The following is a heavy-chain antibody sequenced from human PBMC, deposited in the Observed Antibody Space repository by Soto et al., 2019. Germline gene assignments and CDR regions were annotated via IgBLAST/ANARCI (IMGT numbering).Heavy chain of an antibody. D-gene: IGHD3-10*01. J-gene: IGHJ4*02. CDR3: AKGGITVVRGSFDY. CDR1: GFSLSNYA. Sequence: EVQLLESGGGLVQPGGSLRLSCAVSGFSLSNYAMSWVRQAPGKGLEWVSAISGSGSNTYYIDSVKGRFTISRDKSKTTLFLQMNNLRAEDTAVYYCAKGGITVVRGSFDYWGQGALVTVSS. V-gene: IGHV3-23*01. CDR2: ISGSGSNT.